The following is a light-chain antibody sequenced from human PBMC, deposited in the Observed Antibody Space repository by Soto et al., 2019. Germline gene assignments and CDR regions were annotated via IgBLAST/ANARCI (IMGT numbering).Light chain of an antibody. Sequence: EIVMTQSPATLSVSPGERATLSCRASQSVSSNLAWYQQKPGQAPRLLIYGASTRATGIPARFSGSGSGTEFPLTISSLQSEDFAVYYCQHCNNWPRTFGQGTKVEIK. CDR2: GAS. CDR1: QSVSSN. CDR3: QHCNNWPRT. V-gene: IGKV3-15*01. J-gene: IGKJ1*01.